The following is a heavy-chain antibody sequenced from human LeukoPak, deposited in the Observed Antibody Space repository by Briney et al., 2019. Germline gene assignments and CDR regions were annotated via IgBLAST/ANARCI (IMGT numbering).Heavy chain of an antibody. D-gene: IGHD6-19*01. CDR3: ARWLILDSYYDGMDV. CDR1: GGTFSSYA. CDR2: IIPILCIA. Sequence: SVKVSCKASGGTFSSYAISWVRQAPGQGLEGMGRIIPILCIANYAQKFQGRVTITADKSTSTAYMELSSLRSEDTAVYYCARWLILDSYYDGMDVRGQRTKVTVSS. J-gene: IGHJ6*02. V-gene: IGHV1-69*04.